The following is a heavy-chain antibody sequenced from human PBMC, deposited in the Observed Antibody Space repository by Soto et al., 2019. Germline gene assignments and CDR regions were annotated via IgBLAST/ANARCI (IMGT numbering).Heavy chain of an antibody. D-gene: IGHD5-18*01. Sequence: LRLSCAASGFTFSSYAMSWVRQAPGKGLEWVSAISGSGGSTYYADSVKGRFTISRDNSKNTLYVQVNSLRAEDTAVYYCAKEAGYSYGGKDYFDYWGQGTLVTVSS. V-gene: IGHV3-23*01. CDR3: AKEAGYSYGGKDYFDY. J-gene: IGHJ4*02. CDR2: ISGSGGST. CDR1: GFTFSSYA.